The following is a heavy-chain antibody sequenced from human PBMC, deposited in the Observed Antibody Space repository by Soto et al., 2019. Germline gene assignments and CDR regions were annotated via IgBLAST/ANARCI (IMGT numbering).Heavy chain of an antibody. Sequence: QLQLQESGPGLVKPSETLSLTCTVSGGSMASSSYYWGWIRQPPGKGLEWIGSIYYSGTTYYNPSLKSRVAISADTSENQFSLKLSSVTAADTAVYFCARSPTTATTYVVAYYGMDVWGQGTTVTVSS. CDR3: ARSPTTATTYVVAYYGMDV. V-gene: IGHV4-39*01. J-gene: IGHJ6*02. D-gene: IGHD4-17*01. CDR2: IYYSGTT. CDR1: GGSMASSSYY.